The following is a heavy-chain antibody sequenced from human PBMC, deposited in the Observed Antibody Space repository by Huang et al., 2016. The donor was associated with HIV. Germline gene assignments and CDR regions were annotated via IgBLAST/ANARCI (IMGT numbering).Heavy chain of an antibody. J-gene: IGHJ4*02. V-gene: IGHV3-48*01. CDR1: GFTYYTYS. Sequence: EVPLVESGGAVVQPGGSLRLSCVASGFTYYTYSMNWFRQAPGKGLEWLSDISSSVSTIYYADSVKGRFTISRDNAKNSLDLQMNSLRAEDTAVYYCARDLPGGITGVTVGLDYWGQGTLVSVSS. CDR2: ISSSVSTI. CDR3: ARDLPGGITGVTVGLDY. D-gene: IGHD1-20*01.